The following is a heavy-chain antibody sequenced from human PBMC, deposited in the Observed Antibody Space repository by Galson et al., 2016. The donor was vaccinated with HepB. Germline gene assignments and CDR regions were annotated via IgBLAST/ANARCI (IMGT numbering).Heavy chain of an antibody. V-gene: IGHV3-7*01. CDR3: ARFWHTTKKFDP. J-gene: IGHJ5*02. Sequence: SLRLSYAASGFTFSSFWMSWVRQAPGKGLELVANIKLDGREKYYVDSVKGRFTISRDNAKNSVYLQMNRLRAEDTAVYYCARFWHTTKKFDPWGQGTLVTVAS. CDR2: IKLDGREK. CDR1: GFTFSSFW. D-gene: IGHD1-14*01.